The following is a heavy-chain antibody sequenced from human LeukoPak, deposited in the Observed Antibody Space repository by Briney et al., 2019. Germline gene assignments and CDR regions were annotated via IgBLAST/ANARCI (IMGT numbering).Heavy chain of an antibody. D-gene: IGHD1-14*01. V-gene: IGHV3-43D*03. Sequence: GGSLRLSCAASGFTFDDYAMHWVRQAPGKGLEWVSLISWDGGSTYYADSVKGRFTISRDNSKNSLYLQMNSLRAEDTAVYYCAKPARTDYVDYWGQGTLVTVST. CDR2: ISWDGGST. CDR3: AKPARTDYVDY. CDR1: GFTFDDYA. J-gene: IGHJ4*02.